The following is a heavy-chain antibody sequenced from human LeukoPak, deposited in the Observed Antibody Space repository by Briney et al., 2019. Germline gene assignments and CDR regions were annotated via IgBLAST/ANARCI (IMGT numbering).Heavy chain of an antibody. CDR3: AALTPGVVIAVPFDP. CDR2: IRGKSYGETT. V-gene: IGHV3-49*04. J-gene: IGHJ5*02. CDR1: GFTFSSYV. Sequence: PGGSLRLSCAASGFTFSSYVMSWVRQAPGKGLEWVGFIRGKSYGETTEYAASVKDRFSISRDDSKSVAYLQMNNLKIEDTAVYYCAALTPGVVIAVPFDPWGQGTLVAVSS. D-gene: IGHD2-15*01.